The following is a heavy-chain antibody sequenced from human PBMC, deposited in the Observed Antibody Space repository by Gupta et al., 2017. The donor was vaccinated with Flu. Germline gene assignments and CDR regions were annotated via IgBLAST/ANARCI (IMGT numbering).Heavy chain of an antibody. CDR1: GFTSNNYG. D-gene: IGHD6-13*01. Sequence: QVQLVESGGGVVQPGRSLRLSCAASGFTSNNYGMHGVRQTPGKGLEWVAASWAGGGRTSYADSVRGRFTVSRDISKNTLYLQMNSLRAEDTAVYYCGRDYTSSWSPGYWGQGTLVTVSS. V-gene: IGHV3-33*01. CDR3: GRDYTSSWSPGY. CDR2: SWAGGGRT. J-gene: IGHJ4*02.